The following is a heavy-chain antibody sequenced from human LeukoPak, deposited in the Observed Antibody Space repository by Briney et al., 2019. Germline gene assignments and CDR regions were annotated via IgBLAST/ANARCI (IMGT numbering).Heavy chain of an antibody. Sequence: SETLSLTCIVSGDSFNRGGFYWSWIRQHPGKGLEWIGYNPSLESRFTISADTSKTQISLKVTSVTAADTAVYYCARQQWLEQDAFDIWGQGTMVTVSS. D-gene: IGHD6-19*01. J-gene: IGHJ3*02. V-gene: IGHV4-31*03. CDR1: GDSFNRGGFY. CDR3: ARQQWLEQDAFDI.